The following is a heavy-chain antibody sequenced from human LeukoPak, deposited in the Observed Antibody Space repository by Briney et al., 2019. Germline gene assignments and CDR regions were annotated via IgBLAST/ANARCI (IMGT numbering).Heavy chain of an antibody. D-gene: IGHD6-19*01. Sequence: GGSLRLSCAASGFTFSSYSMNWVRQAPGKGLEWVSGISGSGDSTYYADSVKGRFTISRDNSKNTLYLQMNSLRAEDTALYYCARVSDISVAAYFDYWGQGTLVTVSS. V-gene: IGHV3-23*01. CDR1: GFTFSSYS. CDR2: ISGSGDST. J-gene: IGHJ4*02. CDR3: ARVSDISVAAYFDY.